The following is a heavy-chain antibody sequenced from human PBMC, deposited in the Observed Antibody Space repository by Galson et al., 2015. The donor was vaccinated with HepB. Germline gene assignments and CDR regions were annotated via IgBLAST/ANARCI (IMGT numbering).Heavy chain of an antibody. CDR3: AKSPSANSWYEDC. J-gene: IGHJ4*02. CDR1: GFIFRDYG. CDR2: ISSDGSSR. V-gene: IGHV3-30*18. Sequence: SLRLSCAASGFIFRDYGMHWVRQAPGKGLEWVSFISSDGSSRMYADSVKGRFDISRDNSKNTLYLQMNSLGVEDTAFYYCAKSPSANSWYEDCWGQGTLVTVSS. D-gene: IGHD6-13*01.